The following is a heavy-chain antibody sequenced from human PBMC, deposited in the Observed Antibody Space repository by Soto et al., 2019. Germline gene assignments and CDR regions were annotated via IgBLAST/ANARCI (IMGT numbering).Heavy chain of an antibody. V-gene: IGHV1-8*01. CDR1: GYTFTSYD. CDR3: SRGVEVGTTTPFDY. CDR2: MNPNSGNT. D-gene: IGHD2-21*02. Sequence: QVQLVQSGAEVKKPGASVKVSCKASGYTFTSYDINWVRQATGQGLEWMGWMNPNSGNTGYARKLQGRVTRNRNTTISTANMELSSLRSEDAAVYYGSRGVEVGTTTPFDYWGQGTLVTVSS. J-gene: IGHJ4*02.